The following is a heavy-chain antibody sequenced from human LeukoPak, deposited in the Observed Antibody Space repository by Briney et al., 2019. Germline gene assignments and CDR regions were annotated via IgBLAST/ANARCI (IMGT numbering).Heavy chain of an antibody. D-gene: IGHD3-16*02. CDR3: ARRDIVKGGFDY. V-gene: IGHV4-39*01. Sequence: RRYYWGWIRQPPGKGLEWIGSIYHSGSTYYEPSLRSRVTISIDTSRNQFSLNLTSVTTADTALYFCARRDIVKGGFDYWGQGTLVTVSS. CDR2: IYHSGST. J-gene: IGHJ4*02. CDR1: RRYY.